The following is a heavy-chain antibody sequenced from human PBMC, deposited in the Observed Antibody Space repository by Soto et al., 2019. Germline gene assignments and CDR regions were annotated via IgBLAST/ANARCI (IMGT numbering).Heavy chain of an antibody. CDR2: IKGGTGNT. CDR3: ASGAGRSPVTRAFDI. J-gene: IGHJ3*02. V-gene: IGHV1-3*01. Sequence: QVQLLQSAAELKMPGASLNLSCKTSGYNFTNCAVHWLRQAPGQRLEWVGRIKGGTGNTRFSERFQDRVTLTRDTSASTVYMELTGLKSEDTAIYYCASGAGRSPVTRAFDIWGQGTVVTVSS. D-gene: IGHD4-17*01. CDR1: GYNFTNCA.